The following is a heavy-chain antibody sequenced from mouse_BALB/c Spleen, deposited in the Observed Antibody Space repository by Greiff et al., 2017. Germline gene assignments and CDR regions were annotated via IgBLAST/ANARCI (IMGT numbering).Heavy chain of an antibody. Sequence: EVKVVESGGGLVQPGGSRKLSCAASGFTFSSFGMHWVRQAPEKGLEWVAYISSGSSTIYYADTVKGRFTISRDNPKNTLFLQMSSLRSEDTAMYYCARSYYDYDGAYWGQGTLVTVSA. CDR3: ARSYYDYDGAY. CDR1: GFTFSSFG. J-gene: IGHJ3*01. D-gene: IGHD2-4*01. V-gene: IGHV5-17*02. CDR2: ISSGSSTI.